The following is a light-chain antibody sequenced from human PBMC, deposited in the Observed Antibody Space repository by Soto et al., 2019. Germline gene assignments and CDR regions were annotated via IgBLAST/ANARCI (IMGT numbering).Light chain of an antibody. J-gene: IGLJ2*01. CDR2: EVS. CDR3: GSYTTSSTPNNVV. Sequence: QSVLTQPASVSGSPGQSITISCTGTSSDVGGYNYVSWYQQHPGKAPKLMIYEVSNRPSGVSNRFSGSKSGNTASLTISGLQAEDEADYYCGSYTTSSTPNNVVFGGGTKLTVL. V-gene: IGLV2-14*01. CDR1: SSDVGGYNY.